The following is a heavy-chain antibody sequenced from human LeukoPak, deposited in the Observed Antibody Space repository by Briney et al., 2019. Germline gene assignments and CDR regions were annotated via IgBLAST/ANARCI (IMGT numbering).Heavy chain of an antibody. CDR2: IKQDGSEK. CDR1: GFTFSRYW. Sequence: GRSLRLSCAVSGFTFSRYWMSWVRQAPGKGLEWVANIKQDGSEKYYVDSVKGRFTISRDNAKNSLYLQMNSLRAEDTAVYYCAREGRYYDSSGYYQNPPVGAFDIWGQGTMVTVSS. J-gene: IGHJ3*02. D-gene: IGHD3-22*01. CDR3: AREGRYYDSSGYYQNPPVGAFDI. V-gene: IGHV3-7*01.